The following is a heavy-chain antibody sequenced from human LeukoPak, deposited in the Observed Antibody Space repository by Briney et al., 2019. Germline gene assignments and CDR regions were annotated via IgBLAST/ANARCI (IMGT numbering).Heavy chain of an antibody. CDR2: MSSSSSYI. CDR3: ARDISGSYSAYYYMDV. V-gene: IGHV3-21*01. J-gene: IGHJ6*03. CDR1: GFTFSSYS. D-gene: IGHD1-26*01. Sequence: GGSLRLSCAASGFTFSSYSMNWVRQAPGKGLEWVSSMSSSSSYIYYADSVKGRFTISRDNAKNSLYLQMNSLRAEDTAVYYCARDISGSYSAYYYMDVWGKGTTVTISS.